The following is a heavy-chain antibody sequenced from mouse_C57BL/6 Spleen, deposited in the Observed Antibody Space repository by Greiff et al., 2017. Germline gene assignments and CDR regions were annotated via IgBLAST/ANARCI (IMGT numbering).Heavy chain of an antibody. J-gene: IGHJ1*03. CDR3: AREDWDWYFDV. CDR2: INPSSGYT. CDR1: GYTFTSYW. Sequence: VQLQQSGAELAKPGASVKLSCKASGYTFTSYWMHWVNQRPGQGLEWIGYINPSSGYTTYNQKFKDKATLTADKSSSTAYMQLSSRTYEDAAVDNGAREDWDWYFDVWGTGTTVTGSS. D-gene: IGHD4-1*01. V-gene: IGHV1-7*01.